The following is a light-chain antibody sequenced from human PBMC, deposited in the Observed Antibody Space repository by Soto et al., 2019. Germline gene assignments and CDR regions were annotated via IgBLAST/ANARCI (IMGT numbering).Light chain of an antibody. CDR3: QQSYSTPIFT. CDR1: QSASTY. J-gene: IGKJ3*01. Sequence: DLQMTQSPSSLSASVGDRVTITCRASQSASTYLNWYQQKPGKAPKLLIYAASTLQSGVPSRFSGSGSGTDFTLTISSLQLEDFATYYCQQSYSTPIFTFGPGTKVDIK. V-gene: IGKV1-39*01. CDR2: AAS.